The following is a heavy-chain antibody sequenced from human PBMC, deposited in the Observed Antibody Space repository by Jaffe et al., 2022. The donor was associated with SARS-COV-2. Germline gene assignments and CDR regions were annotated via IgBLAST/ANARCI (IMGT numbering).Heavy chain of an antibody. J-gene: IGHJ5*02. V-gene: IGHV4-30-2*01. D-gene: IGHD4-17*01. CDR1: GGSISSGGYS. Sequence: QLQLQESGSGLVKPSQTLSLTCAVSGGSISSGGYSWSWIRQPPGKGLEWIGYIYHSGSTYYNPSLKSRVTISVDRSKNQFSLKLSSVTAADTAVYYCARAWSGRQLKEVTTGFDPWGQGTLVTVSS. CDR2: IYHSGST. CDR3: ARAWSGRQLKEVTTGFDP.